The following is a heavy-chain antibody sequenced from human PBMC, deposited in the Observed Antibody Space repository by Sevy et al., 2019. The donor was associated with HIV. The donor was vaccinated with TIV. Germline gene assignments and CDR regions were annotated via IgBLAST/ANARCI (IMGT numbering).Heavy chain of an antibody. J-gene: IGHJ6*02. CDR1: GGSISSGGYY. CDR3: ARGPLGYCSSTSCYRSFYYYGMDV. CDR2: IYYSGST. Sequence: SETLSLTCTVSGGSISSGGYYWSWIRQHPGKGLEWIGYIYYSGSTYYNPSLKSRVTISVDTSKNQFSLKLSSVTAAETAVYYCARGPLGYCSSTSCYRSFYYYGMDVWGQGTTVTVSS. V-gene: IGHV4-31*03. D-gene: IGHD2-2*01.